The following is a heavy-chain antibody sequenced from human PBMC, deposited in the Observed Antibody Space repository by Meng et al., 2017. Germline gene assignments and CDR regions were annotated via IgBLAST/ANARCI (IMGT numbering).Heavy chain of an antibody. V-gene: IGHV4-31*01. D-gene: IGHD2/OR15-2a*01. CDR1: GGSISSGGYY. CDR2: IYYSGST. CDR3: ARVTSSYYFDY. Sequence: QWPLQESGPGRLKPSQTLSLTCTVSGGSISSGGYYWSWIRQHPGKGLEWIGYIYYSGSTYYNPSLKSLVTISVDTSKNQFSLKLSSVTAADTAVYYCARVTSSYYFDYWGQGTLVTVSS. J-gene: IGHJ4*02.